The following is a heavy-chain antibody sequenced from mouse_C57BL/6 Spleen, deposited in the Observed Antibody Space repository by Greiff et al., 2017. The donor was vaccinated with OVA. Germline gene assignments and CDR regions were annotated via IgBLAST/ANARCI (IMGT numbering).Heavy chain of an antibody. CDR2: ISSGSSTI. V-gene: IGHV5-17*01. J-gene: IGHJ4*01. CDR1: GFTFSDYG. CDR3: ARGKIYYDYLYAMDY. D-gene: IGHD2-4*01. Sequence: EVNLVESGGGLVKPGGSLKLSCAASGFTFSDYGMHWVRQAPEKGLEWVAYISSGSSTIYYADTVKGRFTISRDNAKNTLFLQMTSLRSEDTAMYYCARGKIYYDYLYAMDYWGQGTSVTVSS.